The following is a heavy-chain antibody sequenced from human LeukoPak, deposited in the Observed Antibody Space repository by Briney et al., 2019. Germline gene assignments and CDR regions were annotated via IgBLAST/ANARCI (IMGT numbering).Heavy chain of an antibody. J-gene: IGHJ5*02. D-gene: IGHD5-18*01. CDR3: ARDHQTAMVWNWFDP. CDR2: IYYSGST. V-gene: IGHV4-30-4*08. CDR1: GGSISSGDYY. Sequence: PSETLSLTCTVSGGSISSGDYYWSWIRQPPGKGLEWIGYIYYSGSTYYNPSLKSRVTISVDTSKNQFSLKLSSVTAADTAVYYCARDHQTAMVWNWFDPWGQGTLVTVSS.